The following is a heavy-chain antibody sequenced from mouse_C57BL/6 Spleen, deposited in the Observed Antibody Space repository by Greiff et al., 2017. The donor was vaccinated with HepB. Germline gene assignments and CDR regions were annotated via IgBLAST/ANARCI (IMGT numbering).Heavy chain of an antibody. CDR1: GYAFSSSW. Sequence: VQLQQSGPELVKPGASVKISCKASGYAFSSSWMNWVKQRPGKGLEWIGRIYPGDGDTNYNGKFKGKATLTADKSSSTAYMQLSSLTSEDSAVYFCAKNYGSSPIKYAMDYWGQGTSVTVSS. V-gene: IGHV1-82*01. D-gene: IGHD1-1*01. J-gene: IGHJ4*01. CDR2: IYPGDGDT. CDR3: AKNYGSSPIKYAMDY.